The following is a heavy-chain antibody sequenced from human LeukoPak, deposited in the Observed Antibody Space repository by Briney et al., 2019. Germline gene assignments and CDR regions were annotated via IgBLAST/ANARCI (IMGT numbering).Heavy chain of an antibody. J-gene: IGHJ4*02. CDR2: IDPNTGGT. Sequence: GASVKVSCKASGYTFTGYYVHWVRQAPGQGLEWMGRIDPNTGGTNYARKFQGRVTMTRDTSISTAYMELSRLRSDDTAVYYCARDSRVAADYWGQGTLVSVSS. CDR1: GYTFTGYY. V-gene: IGHV1-2*06. D-gene: IGHD6-19*01. CDR3: ARDSRVAADY.